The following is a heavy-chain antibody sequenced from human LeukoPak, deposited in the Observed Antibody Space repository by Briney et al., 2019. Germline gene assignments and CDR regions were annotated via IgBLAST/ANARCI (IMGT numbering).Heavy chain of an antibody. D-gene: IGHD1-26*01. Sequence: PGGSLRLSCAASGFTVSSNYMSWVRQAPGKGLEWVSVIYSGGSTYYADSVKGRFTTSRDNSKNTLYLQMNSLRAEDTAVYYCAKVKWELPPDFDYWSQGTLVTVSS. CDR2: IYSGGST. J-gene: IGHJ4*02. CDR3: AKVKWELPPDFDY. CDR1: GFTVSSNY. V-gene: IGHV3-53*01.